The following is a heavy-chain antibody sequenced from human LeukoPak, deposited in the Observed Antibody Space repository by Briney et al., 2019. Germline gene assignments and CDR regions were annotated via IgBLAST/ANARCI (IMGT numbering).Heavy chain of an antibody. D-gene: IGHD2-15*01. CDR2: ISGDGSER. CDR1: GFTFHGYV. J-gene: IGHJ4*02. V-gene: IGHV3-43*02. CDR3: AKGSAATAIDY. Sequence: GGSLRLSCAATGFTFHGYVMHWVRQAPGKGLEWVSLISGDGSERHYADSVKGRFTISRDNSKNSLYLQMNSLRTEDTALYYCAKGSAATAIDYWGQGTLVTVSS.